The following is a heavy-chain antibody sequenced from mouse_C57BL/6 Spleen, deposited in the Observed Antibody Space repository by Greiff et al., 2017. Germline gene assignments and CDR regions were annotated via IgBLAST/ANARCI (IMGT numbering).Heavy chain of an antibody. CDR3: TTTYGNYGGNFDV. D-gene: IGHD2-1*01. CDR2: IDPEDGDT. V-gene: IGHV14-1*01. Sequence: DVHLVESGAELVRPGASVKLSCTASGFNIKDYYMHWVKQRPEQGLEWIGRIDPEDGDTEYAPKFQGKATMTADTSSNTAYLQLSSLTSEDTAVYYCTTTYGNYGGNFDVWGTGTTVTVSS. J-gene: IGHJ1*03. CDR1: GFNIKDYY.